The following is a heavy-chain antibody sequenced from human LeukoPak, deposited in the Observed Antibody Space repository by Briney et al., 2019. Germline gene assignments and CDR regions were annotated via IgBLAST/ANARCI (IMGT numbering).Heavy chain of an antibody. CDR2: INPSGGST. J-gene: IGHJ4*02. V-gene: IGHV1-46*01. D-gene: IGHD6-19*01. Sequence: ASVKVSCKASGYTFTSYYLYWVRQAPGQGLEWMGIINPSGGSTNYAQKFQGRVTMTRDTSTSTVYMELSSLRFEDTGVYYCARSLYDSGWYSQFDYWGQGTLVTVSS. CDR3: ARSLYDSGWYSQFDY. CDR1: GYTFTSYY.